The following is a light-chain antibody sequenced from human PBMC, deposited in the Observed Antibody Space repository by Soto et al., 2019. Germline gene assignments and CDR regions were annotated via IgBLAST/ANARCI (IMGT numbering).Light chain of an antibody. CDR2: KAS. J-gene: IGKJ1*01. Sequence: DTQMTQSPSTLSASVGDSVTITCRARQSISVWLAWYPQKAGKAPNLLIYKASRLESGVPSRFSGSGSETEFNLTISGLQPGDSATYYCQQYNSYSPTFGQGTKVEVK. CDR1: QSISVW. V-gene: IGKV1-5*03. CDR3: QQYNSYSPT.